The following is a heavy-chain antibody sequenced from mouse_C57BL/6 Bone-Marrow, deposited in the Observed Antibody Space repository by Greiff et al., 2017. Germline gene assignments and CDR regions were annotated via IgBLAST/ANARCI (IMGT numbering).Heavy chain of an antibody. CDR3: ARRLRAWFAY. D-gene: IGHD1-1*01. J-gene: IGHJ3*01. V-gene: IGHV1-82*01. CDR1: GYAFSSSW. Sequence: QVQLKESGPELVKPGASVKISCKASGYAFSSSWMNWVKQRPGKGLEWIGRIYPGDGDTNYNGKFKGKATLTADKSSSTAYMQLSSLTSADAAVYYCARRLRAWFAYWGQGTLVTVSA. CDR2: IYPGDGDT.